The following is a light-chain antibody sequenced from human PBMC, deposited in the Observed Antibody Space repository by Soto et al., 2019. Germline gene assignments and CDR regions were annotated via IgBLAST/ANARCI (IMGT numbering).Light chain of an antibody. J-gene: IGKJ2*01. V-gene: IGKV1-9*01. CDR1: QGISSY. CDR2: AAS. CDR3: QQLNSYPYT. Sequence: DIQLTQSPSFLSASVGDRVTITCRASQGISSYLAWYQQKPGKAPKLLIYAASTLQSGVPSRFSGSGSGTEFNLTISSLQPEDFATYDCQQLNSYPYTFGQGTKLEIK.